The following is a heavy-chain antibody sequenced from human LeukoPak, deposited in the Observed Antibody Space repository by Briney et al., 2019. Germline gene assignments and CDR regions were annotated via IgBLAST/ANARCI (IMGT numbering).Heavy chain of an antibody. J-gene: IGHJ5*02. CDR3: TKDARPTFNCFDP. CDR2: MSAGGENT. V-gene: IGHV3-23*01. CDR1: GFIFSSYG. Sequence: PGGSLRLSCTASGFIFSSYGMGWVRQAPGKGLEWVSTMSAGGENTHYADSVNGRLTISRDTCKDILYLEMYSLRAEDTAVYCCTKDARPTFNCFDPWGQGTRVTVSS.